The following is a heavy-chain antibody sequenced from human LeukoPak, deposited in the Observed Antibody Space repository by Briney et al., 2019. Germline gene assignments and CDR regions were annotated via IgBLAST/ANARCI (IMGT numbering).Heavy chain of an antibody. CDR1: GGTFSSYA. J-gene: IGHJ4*02. V-gene: IGHV1-69*05. CDR3: ARDLGYSGSYVFDY. Sequence: SVKVSCKASGGTFSSYAISWVRQAPGQGLKWMGRIIPIFGTANYAQKFQGRVTITTDESTSTAYMELSSLRSEDTAVSYCARDLGYSGSYVFDYWGQGTLVTVSS. D-gene: IGHD1-26*01. CDR2: IIPIFGTA.